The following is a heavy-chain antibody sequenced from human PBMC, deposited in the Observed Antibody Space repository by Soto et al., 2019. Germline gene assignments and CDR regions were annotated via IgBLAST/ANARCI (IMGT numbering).Heavy chain of an antibody. CDR2: IWYDGSNK. V-gene: IGHV3-33*01. CDR3: ARDPDHVVPAAMGTYYYYMDV. D-gene: IGHD2-2*01. J-gene: IGHJ6*03. CDR1: GFTFSSYG. Sequence: GGSLRLSCAASGFTFSSYGMHWVRQAPGKGLEWVAVIWYDGSNKYYADSVKGRFTISRDNSKNTLYLQMNSLRAEDTAVYYCARDPDHVVPAAMGTYYYYMDVWGKGTTVTVSS.